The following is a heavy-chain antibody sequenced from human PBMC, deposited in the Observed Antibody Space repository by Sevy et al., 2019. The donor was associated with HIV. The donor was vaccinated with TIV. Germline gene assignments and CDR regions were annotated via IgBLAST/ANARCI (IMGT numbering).Heavy chain of an antibody. D-gene: IGHD6-13*01. CDR3: ARYSSSWYVSDY. Sequence: GGSLRLSCAASGFTFSSYSMDWVRQAPGKGLEWVSSISSSSSYIYYADSVKGRFTISRDNAKNSLHLQMNSLRAEDTAVYYCARYSSSWYVSDYSGQGTLVTVSS. CDR1: GFTFSSYS. J-gene: IGHJ4*02. V-gene: IGHV3-21*01. CDR2: ISSSSSYI.